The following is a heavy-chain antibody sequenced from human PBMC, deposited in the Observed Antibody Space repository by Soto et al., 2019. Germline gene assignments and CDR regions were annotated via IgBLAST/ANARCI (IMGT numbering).Heavy chain of an antibody. CDR1: GFTFSSYG. CDR2: IWYDGSNK. CDR3: ARAQGDYGDYPYYYYYYGMDV. J-gene: IGHJ6*02. D-gene: IGHD4-17*01. Sequence: GGSLRLSCAASGFTFSSYGMHWVRQAPGKGLEWVAVIWYDGSNKYYADSVKGRFTISRDNSKNTLYLQMNSLRAEDTAVYYCARAQGDYGDYPYYYYYYGMDVWGQGTTVTVSS. V-gene: IGHV3-33*01.